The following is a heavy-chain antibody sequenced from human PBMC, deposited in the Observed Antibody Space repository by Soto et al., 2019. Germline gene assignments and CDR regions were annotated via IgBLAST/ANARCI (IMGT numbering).Heavy chain of an antibody. CDR2: IIPFSGTA. CDR3: ARSQGSSTSLEIYYYYYYGMDV. V-gene: IGHV1-69*01. J-gene: IGHJ6*02. Sequence: QVQLGQSGAEVKKPGSSVKVSCKASGGTFSSYAISWVRQAPGQGLEWMGGIIPFSGTANYAQKFQGRVTITADESTSTAYMELSSLRSEDTAVYYCARSQGSSTSLEIYYYYYYGMDVWGQGTTVTVSS. D-gene: IGHD2-2*01. CDR1: GGTFSSYA.